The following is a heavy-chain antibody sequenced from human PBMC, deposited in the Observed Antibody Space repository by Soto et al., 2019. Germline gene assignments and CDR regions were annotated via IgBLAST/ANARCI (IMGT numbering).Heavy chain of an antibody. Sequence: QVQLVQSGAEVKKPGASVKVSCKASGYNFTSYGISWVRQAPGQGLEWMGWISAYNGNTNYAQKLQGRVTMTTDTSMSTAYMELRSLRSDDTAVYYCARSTPDYDILTGYYNYYYYGMDVWGQGTTVTVSS. CDR3: ARSTPDYDILTGYYNYYYYGMDV. CDR2: ISAYNGNT. V-gene: IGHV1-18*04. J-gene: IGHJ6*02. D-gene: IGHD3-9*01. CDR1: GYNFTSYG.